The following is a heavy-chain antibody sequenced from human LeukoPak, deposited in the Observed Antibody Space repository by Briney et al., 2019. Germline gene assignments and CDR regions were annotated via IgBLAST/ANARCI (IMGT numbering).Heavy chain of an antibody. V-gene: IGHV4-4*02. CDR3: ARRYYYDSSGYSAFDY. J-gene: IGHJ4*02. Sequence: SGTLSLTCAVSGGSISSSNWWSWVRQPPGKGLEWIGEIYHSGSTNYNPSLKSRVTISVDKSKNQFSLKLSSVTAADTAVYSCARRYYYDSSGYSAFDYWGQGTLVTVSS. D-gene: IGHD3-22*01. CDR2: IYHSGST. CDR1: GGSISSSNW.